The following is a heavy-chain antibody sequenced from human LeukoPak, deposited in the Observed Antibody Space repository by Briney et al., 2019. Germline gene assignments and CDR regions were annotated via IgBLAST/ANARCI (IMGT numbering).Heavy chain of an antibody. CDR2: IFHSGNT. Sequence: PSETLSLTCSVSGFTISNAYYWAWIRQPPGKGRKWIGSIFHSGNTHYNPSLQTRVTISLDASRNQFSLNLDSVIAADTAVYFCARGISINWYFDLWGRGTLVTVSS. CDR1: GFTISNAYY. V-gene: IGHV4-38-2*02. D-gene: IGHD3-3*02. CDR3: ARGISINWYFDL. J-gene: IGHJ2*01.